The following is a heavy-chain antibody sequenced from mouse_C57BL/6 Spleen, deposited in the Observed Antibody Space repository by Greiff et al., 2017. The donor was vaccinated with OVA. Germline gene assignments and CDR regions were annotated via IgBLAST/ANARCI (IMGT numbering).Heavy chain of an antibody. CDR1: GYTFTDYY. CDR3: AREDGKDAMDY. V-gene: IGHV1-19*01. CDR2: INPYNGGT. J-gene: IGHJ4*01. D-gene: IGHD2-1*01. Sequence: SGPVLVKPGASVKMSCKASGYTFTDYYMNWVKQSHGKSLEWIGVINPYNGGTSYNQKFKGKATLTVDKSSSTAYMELNSLTSEDSAVYYCAREDGKDAMDYWGQGTSVTVSS.